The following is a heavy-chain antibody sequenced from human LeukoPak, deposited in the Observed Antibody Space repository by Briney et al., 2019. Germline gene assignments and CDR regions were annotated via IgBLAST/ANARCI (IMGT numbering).Heavy chain of an antibody. V-gene: IGHV3-7*01. CDR3: ARVVGRAARPDYYYMDV. J-gene: IGHJ6*03. CDR1: GFTFSSYS. Sequence: GGSLRLSCAASGFTFSSYSMSWVRQAPGKGLEWVANIKQDGSEKYYVDSVKGRFTISRDNAKNSLYLQMNSLRAEDTAVYYCARVVGRAARPDYYYMDVWGKGTTVTVSS. D-gene: IGHD6-6*01. CDR2: IKQDGSEK.